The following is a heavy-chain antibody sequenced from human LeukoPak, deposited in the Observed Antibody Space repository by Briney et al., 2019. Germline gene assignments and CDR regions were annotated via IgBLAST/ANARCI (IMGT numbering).Heavy chain of an antibody. V-gene: IGHV4-38-2*01. Sequence: SETLSLTCAVSGYSISSGYYWGWIRQPPGKGLEWIGSIYHSGSTYYNPSLTSRVTISVDTSKNQFSLKLSSVTAADTAVYYCARVRDAFDIWGQGTMVTVSS. CDR3: ARVRDAFDI. CDR1: GYSISSGYY. CDR2: IYHSGST. J-gene: IGHJ3*02.